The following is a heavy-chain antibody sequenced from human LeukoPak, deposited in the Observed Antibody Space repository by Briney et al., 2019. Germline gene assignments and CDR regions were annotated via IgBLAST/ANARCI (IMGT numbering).Heavy chain of an antibody. J-gene: IGHJ4*02. Sequence: VASVKVFCKASGYTFTGYYMHWVRQAPGQGLEWMGWINPNSGGTNYAQKFQDRVTMTRDTSITTAYMELSRLTSDDTAVYYCARDKSIAARPAFDYWGQGTLVTVSS. D-gene: IGHD6-6*01. V-gene: IGHV1-2*02. CDR1: GYTFTGYY. CDR2: INPNSGGT. CDR3: ARDKSIAARPAFDY.